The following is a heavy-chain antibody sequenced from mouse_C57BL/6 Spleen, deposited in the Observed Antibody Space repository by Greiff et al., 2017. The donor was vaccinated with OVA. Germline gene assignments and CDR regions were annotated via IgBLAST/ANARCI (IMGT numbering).Heavy chain of an antibody. J-gene: IGHJ2*01. CDR1: GYTFTSYW. CDR3: ARSGYDCAFDY. Sequence: QVQLKQPGAELVRPGSSVKLSCKASGYTFTSYWMHWVKQRPIQGLEWIGNIDPSDSETHYNQKFKDKATLTVDKSSSTAYMQLSSLTSEDSAVYYCARSGYDCAFDYWGQGTTLTVSS. D-gene: IGHD2-4*01. V-gene: IGHV1-52*01. CDR2: IDPSDSET.